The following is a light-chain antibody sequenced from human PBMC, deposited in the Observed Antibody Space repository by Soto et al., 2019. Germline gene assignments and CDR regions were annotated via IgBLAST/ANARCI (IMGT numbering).Light chain of an antibody. CDR3: QSYDSSLSVVV. CDR2: GNS. CDR1: RSNIGAGYD. Sequence: QAVVTQPPSVSGAPGQRVTISCTGSRSNIGAGYDVHWYQQLPGTAPKLLIFGNSNRPSGVPDRFSGSKSGTSASLAITGLQAEDEADYYCQSYDSSLSVVVFGGGTKLTVL. J-gene: IGLJ2*01. V-gene: IGLV1-40*01.